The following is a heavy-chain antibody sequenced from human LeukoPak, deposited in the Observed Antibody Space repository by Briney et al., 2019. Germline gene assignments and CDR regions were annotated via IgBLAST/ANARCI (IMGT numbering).Heavy chain of an antibody. D-gene: IGHD3-22*01. CDR3: ARNYYVSSGYSDAFDI. V-gene: IGHV3-74*01. Sequence: PGGSLRLSCAASGFTFSSYWMHWVRQAPGKGLVWVSRIDSDGSSISYADSVKGRFTISRDNAKNTLYLQMNSLRAEGTAVYYCARNYYVSSGYSDAFDIWGQGTMVTVSS. CDR1: GFTFSSYW. J-gene: IGHJ3*02. CDR2: IDSDGSSI.